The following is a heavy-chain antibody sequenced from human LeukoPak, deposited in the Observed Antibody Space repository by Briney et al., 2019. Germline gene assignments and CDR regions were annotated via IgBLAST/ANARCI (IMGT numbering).Heavy chain of an antibody. V-gene: IGHV3-9*01. J-gene: IGHJ4*02. D-gene: IGHD2-8*02. CDR3: AKGRGCSSGICYSLVFDF. CDR2: ISWSSDNI. Sequence: GGSLRLSCAASGFIFDDYSMHWVRQAPGKGLEWVSGISWSSDNIGYADSVKGRFTISRDNGKNSLYLQMNSLRVEDTALYYCAKGRGCSSGICYSLVFDFWGQGTLVTVSS. CDR1: GFIFDDYS.